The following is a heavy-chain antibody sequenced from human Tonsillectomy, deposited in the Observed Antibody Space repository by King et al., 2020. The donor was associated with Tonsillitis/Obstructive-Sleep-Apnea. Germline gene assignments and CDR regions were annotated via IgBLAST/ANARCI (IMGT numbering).Heavy chain of an antibody. Sequence: VQLVESGGGLVKPGGSLRLSCADSGFTFSNAWMNWVRQAPGKGLEWVGRIKSKTDGGTTDYAAPGKGRFTISRDDSKNTLYLQMNSLKTEDTAVYYCTTGAYHNYYGMDVWGQGTTVTVSS. CDR1: GFTFSNAW. CDR2: IKSKTDGGTT. J-gene: IGHJ6*02. V-gene: IGHV3-15*07. CDR3: TTGAYHNYYGMDV.